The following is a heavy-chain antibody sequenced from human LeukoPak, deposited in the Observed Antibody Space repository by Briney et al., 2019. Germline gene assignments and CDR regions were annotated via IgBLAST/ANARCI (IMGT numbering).Heavy chain of an antibody. V-gene: IGHV4-34*01. CDR2: INHSGST. D-gene: IGHD1-14*01. J-gene: IGHJ1*01. CDR3: ARLEPPLQYFQH. Sequence: SETLSLTCAVYGGSFSGYYWSWIRQPPGKGLEWIGEINHSGSTNYNPSLKSRVTISVDTSKNQFSLKLSSVTAVDTAVYYCARLEPPLQYFQHWGQGTLVTVSS. CDR1: GGSFSGYY.